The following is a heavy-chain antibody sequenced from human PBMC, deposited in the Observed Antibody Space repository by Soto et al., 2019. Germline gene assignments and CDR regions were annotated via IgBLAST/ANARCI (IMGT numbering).Heavy chain of an antibody. D-gene: IGHD2-15*01. J-gene: IGHJ4*02. Sequence: EVQLVESGGGLVQPGGSLRLSCAASGFTFSRYSMNWVRQAPGKGLEWVSYISSTSSTIYYADSVKGRFTISRDNAKNSLYLQMNSLRDTAVYYCARGAVVVVGAAEENFDYWGQGTLVTVSS. CDR1: GFTFSRYS. V-gene: IGHV3-48*01. CDR3: ARGAVVVVGAAEENFDY. CDR2: ISSTSSTI.